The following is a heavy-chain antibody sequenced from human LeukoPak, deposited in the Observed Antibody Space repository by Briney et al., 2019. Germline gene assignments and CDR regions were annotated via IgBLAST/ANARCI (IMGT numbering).Heavy chain of an antibody. Sequence: GGSLRLSCAASGFTFSSYEMNWVRQAPGKGLEWVANIKQDGSEKYYVDSVKGRFTISRDNAKNSLYLQMNSLRAEDTAVYYCARGAYCSSTSCYQRDDHYYYYMDVWGKGTTVTISS. J-gene: IGHJ6*03. CDR2: IKQDGSEK. V-gene: IGHV3-7*01. CDR1: GFTFSSYE. CDR3: ARGAYCSSTSCYQRDDHYYYYMDV. D-gene: IGHD2-2*01.